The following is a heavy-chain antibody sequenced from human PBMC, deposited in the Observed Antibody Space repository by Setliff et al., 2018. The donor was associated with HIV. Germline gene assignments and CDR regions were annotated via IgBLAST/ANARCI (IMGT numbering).Heavy chain of an antibody. Sequence: PGGSLRLSCAASGFTIRGYWMDWVRQAPGKGLEWVASINEGGSVRFYVDSVQGRFTISRDNAENSLSLQMNSLRAEDTALYYCMSEYKSGCWGQGTLVTVSS. CDR2: INEGGSVR. CDR3: MSEYKSGC. CDR1: GFTIRGYW. V-gene: IGHV3-7*01. D-gene: IGHD6-19*01. J-gene: IGHJ4*02.